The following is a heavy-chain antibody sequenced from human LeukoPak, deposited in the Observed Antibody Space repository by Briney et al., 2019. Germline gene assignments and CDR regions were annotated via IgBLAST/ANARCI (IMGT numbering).Heavy chain of an antibody. CDR1: GFTFSDYY. D-gene: IGHD1-26*01. Sequence: GGSLRLSCAASGFTFSDYYMSWVRQAPGKGLEWVSYISSSSSTIYYADSVKGRFTISRDNAKNSLYLQMNSLRDEDTAVYYCARDLKWELPTWGQGTLVTVSS. V-gene: IGHV3-11*04. CDR3: ARDLKWELPT. J-gene: IGHJ5*02. CDR2: ISSSSSTI.